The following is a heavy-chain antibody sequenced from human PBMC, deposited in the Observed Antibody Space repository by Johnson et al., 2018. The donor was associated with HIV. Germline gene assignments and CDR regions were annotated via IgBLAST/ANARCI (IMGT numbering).Heavy chain of an antibody. D-gene: IGHD3-16*01. CDR3: AKDQQGGVKNFDM. CDR2: VWYDRINK. J-gene: IGHJ3*02. CDR1: GFTFSNYG. V-gene: IGHV3-33*06. Sequence: QVQLVESGGGVVHPGRSLRLSCAASGFTFSNYGMHWVRQAPGKGLEWVAVVWYDRINKYYADSVKGRFTISRDNSKNTLYLQMNSLRAEDTAVYYCAKDQQGGVKNFDMWGQGTMVTVSS.